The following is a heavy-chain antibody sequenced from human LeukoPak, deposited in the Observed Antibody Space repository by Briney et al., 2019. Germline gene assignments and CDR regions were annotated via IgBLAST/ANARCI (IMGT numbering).Heavy chain of an antibody. CDR1: GFTFSNYG. Sequence: QTGGSLRLSCAASGFTFSNYGMHWVRQAPGKGLEWVAVIPYDGSNKYYADSVKGRFTISRDNSKNTLYLQMNSLRAEDTAVYYCAKDRDDYYDSSGYFRHTALDYWGQGTLVTVSS. J-gene: IGHJ4*02. D-gene: IGHD3-22*01. CDR3: AKDRDDYYDSSGYFRHTALDY. CDR2: IPYDGSNK. V-gene: IGHV3-30*18.